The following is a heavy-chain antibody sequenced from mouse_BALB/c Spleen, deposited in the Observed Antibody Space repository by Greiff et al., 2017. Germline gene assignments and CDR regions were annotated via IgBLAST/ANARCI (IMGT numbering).Heavy chain of an antibody. D-gene: IGHD1-1*02. CDR1: GYTFTSYW. J-gene: IGHJ2*01. CDR2: IYPGNSDT. Sequence: VHVMQSGTVLARPGASVKMSCKASGYTFTSYWMHWVKQRPGQGLEWIGAIYPGNSDTSYNQKFRGKAKLTAVTSTSTAYMELSSLTNEDSAVYNCTRGGVYYGTFLKGYWGQGTTLTVSS. V-gene: IGHV1-5*01. CDR3: TRGGVYYGTFLKGY.